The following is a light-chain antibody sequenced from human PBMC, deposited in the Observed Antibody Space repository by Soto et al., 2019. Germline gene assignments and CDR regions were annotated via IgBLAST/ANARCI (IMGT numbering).Light chain of an antibody. J-gene: IGKJ1*01. V-gene: IGKV1-5*03. CDR1: QSINKW. CDR2: EVS. Sequence: DILLTQSPSTLSASVGXRVTISCRASQSINKWLAWYQHKPGKAPNLLMYEVSTLHSGVPSRFSGSGSGTEFTLTISSLRPDDFATYYCQHYSGDRATFGQGTKVDIK. CDR3: QHYSGDRAT.